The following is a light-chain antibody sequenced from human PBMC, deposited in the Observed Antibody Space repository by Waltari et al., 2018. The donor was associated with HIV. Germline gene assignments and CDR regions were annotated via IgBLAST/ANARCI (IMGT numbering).Light chain of an antibody. CDR3: CSYASGGSWV. CDR1: SSDVGSYNL. J-gene: IGLJ3*02. V-gene: IGLV2-23*02. Sequence: QSALTQPASVSGSPGQSITVSCTGTSSDVGSYNLFSWYQQHPGKAPNLMIYEVNKRPSGVSSRFSGSKSGNSASLTIAGLQAEDEADYYCCSYASGGSWVFGGGSKVTVL. CDR2: EVN.